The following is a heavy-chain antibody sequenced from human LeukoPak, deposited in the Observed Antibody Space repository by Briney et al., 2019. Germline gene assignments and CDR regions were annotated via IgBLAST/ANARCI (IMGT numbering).Heavy chain of an antibody. CDR3: TRGRWFGESLSGY. CDR1: GFTFGDYA. Sequence: GGSLRLSCTASGFTFGDYAMSWVRQAPGKGLEWVGFIRIKAYGGTTEYAASVKGRFTISRDDSKSIAYLQMNSLKTEDTAVYYCTRGRWFGESLSGYWGQGTLVTVPT. D-gene: IGHD3-10*01. J-gene: IGHJ4*02. V-gene: IGHV3-49*04. CDR2: IRIKAYGGTT.